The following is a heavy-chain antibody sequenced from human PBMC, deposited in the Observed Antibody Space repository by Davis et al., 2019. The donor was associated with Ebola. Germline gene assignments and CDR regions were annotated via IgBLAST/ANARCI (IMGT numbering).Heavy chain of an antibody. V-gene: IGHV3-33*03. Sequence: GGSLRLSCEASGVTFGTYAMHWVRQGPGKGLEWVALIWHDGSKKYYADSVKGRFTISRDNSKNTVYLQMNSLRVEDTAVYYCAQSTIGGRGTLVTVSS. CDR2: IWHDGSKK. D-gene: IGHD1-1*01. CDR1: GVTFGTYA. CDR3: AQSTI. J-gene: IGHJ4*02.